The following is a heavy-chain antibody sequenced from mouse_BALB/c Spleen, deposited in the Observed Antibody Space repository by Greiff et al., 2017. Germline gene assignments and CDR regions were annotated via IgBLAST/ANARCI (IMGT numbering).Heavy chain of an antibody. J-gene: IGHJ4*01. CDR3: ARETTARAMDY. D-gene: IGHD1-2*01. CDR1: GYTFSSYW. CDR2: ILPGSGST. Sequence: QVQLKQSGAELMKPGASVKISCKATGYTFSSYWIEWVKQRPGHGLEWIGEILPGSGSTNYNEKFKGKATFTADPSSNTAYMQLSSLTSEDSAVYYCARETTARAMDYWGQGTSVTVSS. V-gene: IGHV1-9*01.